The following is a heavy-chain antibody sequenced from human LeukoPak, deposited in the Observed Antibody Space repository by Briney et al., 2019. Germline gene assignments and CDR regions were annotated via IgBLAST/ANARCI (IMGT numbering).Heavy chain of an antibody. J-gene: IGHJ5*02. D-gene: IGHD6-13*01. CDR3: ARDAEGYSSSKPSLGLVSNWFDP. V-gene: IGHV1-3*01. CDR2: INAGNGNT. CDR1: GYTFTSYA. Sequence: ASVKVSCKASGYTFTSYAMHWVRQAPGQRLEWMGWINAGNGNTKYSQKFQGRVTITRDTSASTAYMELSSLRSEDTAVYYCARDAEGYSSSKPSLGLVSNWFDPWGQGTLVTVSS.